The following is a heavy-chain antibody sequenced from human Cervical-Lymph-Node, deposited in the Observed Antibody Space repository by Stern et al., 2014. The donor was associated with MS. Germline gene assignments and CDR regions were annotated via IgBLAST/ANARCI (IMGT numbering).Heavy chain of an antibody. D-gene: IGHD1-1*01. V-gene: IGHV3-11*06. CDR1: GFTFSDYY. CDR2: ISSRSTYL. J-gene: IGHJ2*01. CDR3: ARDTEIMTTTGRNWYFDL. Sequence: QVQLVQSGGGLVKPGGSLRLSCAASGFTFSDYYMSWIRQTPGKGLEWVAYISSRSTYLDYASSVRGRFAISRDNAQDLLYLQMKSLRAEDTAVYYCARDTEIMTTTGRNWYFDLWGRGTLVTVSS.